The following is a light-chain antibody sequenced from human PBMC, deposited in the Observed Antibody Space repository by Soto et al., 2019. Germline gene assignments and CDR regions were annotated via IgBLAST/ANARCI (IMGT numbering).Light chain of an antibody. Sequence: DIQLTQSPSFLSASVGDRVTITCRASPGISSYLACYQQKPGKVPELLIFSASTLVSGVPSRFSGSGSETEFTLTISSLQPEDSATYYCQQLSSYPFTFGPGTKVTLK. CDR3: QQLSSYPFT. J-gene: IGKJ3*01. CDR1: PGISSY. V-gene: IGKV1-9*01. CDR2: SAS.